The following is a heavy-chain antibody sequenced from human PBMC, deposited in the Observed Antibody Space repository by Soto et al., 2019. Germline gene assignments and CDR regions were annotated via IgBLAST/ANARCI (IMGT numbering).Heavy chain of an antibody. V-gene: IGHV3-48*01. J-gene: IGHJ4*01. Sequence: EVQLVESGGGLVQPGGCLRLSCAASGFTFSSYGMNWVRQAPGKGLEWVSYISSSSSTIHYADSVKDRFTISRDNATNSLCPQMSSLTGGATAEYYCASLFDSWGQATLLTLSS. CDR2: ISSSSSTI. CDR1: GFTFSSYG. CDR3: ASLFDS.